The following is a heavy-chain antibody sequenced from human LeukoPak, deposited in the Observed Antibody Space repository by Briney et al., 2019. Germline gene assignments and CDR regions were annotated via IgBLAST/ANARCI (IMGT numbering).Heavy chain of an antibody. J-gene: IGHJ4*02. CDR2: IYYSGST. D-gene: IGHD4-17*01. V-gene: IGHV4-59*08. Sequence: PSETLSLTCTVSGGSISSYYWSWIRQPPGKGLEWIGYIYYSGSTNYNPSLKSRVTISVDTSKNQFSLKLSSVTAAGTAVYYCARQHYGDYPFDYWGQGTLVTVSS. CDR1: GGSISSYY. CDR3: ARQHYGDYPFDY.